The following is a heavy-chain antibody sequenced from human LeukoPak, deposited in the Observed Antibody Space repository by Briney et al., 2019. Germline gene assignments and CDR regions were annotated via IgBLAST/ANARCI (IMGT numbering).Heavy chain of an antibody. V-gene: IGHV3-66*01. CDR3: ARDRAYYYDSSGYYYDYYYYGMDV. D-gene: IGHD3-22*01. CDR2: IYSGGST. CDR1: GFTVSSNY. J-gene: IGHJ6*02. Sequence: PGGSLRLSCAASGFTVSSNYMSWVRQAPGKGLEWVSVIYSGGSTYYADSVKGRFTISRDNSKNTLYPQMNSLRAEDTAVYYCARDRAYYYDSSGYYYDYYYYGMDVWGQGTTVTVSS.